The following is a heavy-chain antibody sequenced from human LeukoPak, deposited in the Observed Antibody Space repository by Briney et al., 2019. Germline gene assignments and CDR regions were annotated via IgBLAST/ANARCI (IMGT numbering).Heavy chain of an antibody. CDR2: ISSSSGYI. CDR3: TREGPNDALDV. CDR1: GFTFSSYS. Sequence: GGSLRLSCEMSGFTFSSYSMDWVRQAPGKGLEWVSSISSSSGYIYYADSVKGRFTISRDNAKNSLFLLTNALRADDTAVYYCTREGPNDALDVWGQGTMVTVSS. J-gene: IGHJ3*01. V-gene: IGHV3-21*01.